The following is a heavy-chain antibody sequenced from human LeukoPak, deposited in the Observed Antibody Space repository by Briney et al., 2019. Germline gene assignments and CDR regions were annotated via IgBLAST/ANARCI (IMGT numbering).Heavy chain of an antibody. CDR2: VNRDGSTT. V-gene: IGHV3-74*01. CDR3: VRDTSSGFDY. J-gene: IGHJ4*02. D-gene: IGHD6-25*01. Sequence: GGSLRLSCAASGFIFSSYWMHWVRQAPGKGLVWVSRVNRDGSTTAYADSVKGRFTISRDNAKNTLYLQMNRLRAEDTAGYYCVRDTSSGFDYWGQGNLVTVSS. CDR1: GFIFSSYW.